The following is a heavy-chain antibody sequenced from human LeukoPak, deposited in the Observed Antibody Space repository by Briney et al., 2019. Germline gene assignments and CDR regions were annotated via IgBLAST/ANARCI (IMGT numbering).Heavy chain of an antibody. J-gene: IGHJ4*02. CDR2: ISGSGGTT. Sequence: PGGSLRLSCAASGFTISSYAMSWVRQAPGKGLEWVSAISGSGGTTYYADSVKGRFTISRDNSKNTLYLQMNSLRAEDTAVYYCAIVIRITIFGVVIGEFDYWGQGTLVTVSS. V-gene: IGHV3-23*01. D-gene: IGHD3-3*01. CDR1: GFTISSYA. CDR3: AIVIRITIFGVVIGEFDY.